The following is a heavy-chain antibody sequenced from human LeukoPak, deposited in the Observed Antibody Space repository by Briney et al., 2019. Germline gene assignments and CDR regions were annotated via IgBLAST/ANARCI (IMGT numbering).Heavy chain of an antibody. Sequence: PGGSLRLSCAASGFTFSSYEMNWVRQAPGKGLEWVSYISSSGSIIYYADSVKGRSTISRDNAKNSLYLQMNSLRAEDTAVYYCAREGAVRGYYFDYWGQGTLVTVSS. D-gene: IGHD1-26*01. J-gene: IGHJ4*02. V-gene: IGHV3-48*03. CDR2: ISSSGSII. CDR3: AREGAVRGYYFDY. CDR1: GFTFSSYE.